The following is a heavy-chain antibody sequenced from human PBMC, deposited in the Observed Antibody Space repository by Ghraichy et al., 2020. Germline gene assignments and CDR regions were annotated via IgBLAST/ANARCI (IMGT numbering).Heavy chain of an antibody. V-gene: IGHV3-64D*06. CDR3: VKDSYDFWSGNYGPNDC. CDR1: GFTFTTYG. D-gene: IGHD3-3*01. CDR2: ISFDGERI. Sequence: GGSLRLSCSASGFTFTTYGIVWVRQTPGKGLEFVSRISFDGERIDYADSVKGRFTISRDNSKDTVYLQMSTLRTEDTAVYYCVKDSYDFWSGNYGPNDCWAQGTLVTVSS. J-gene: IGHJ4*02.